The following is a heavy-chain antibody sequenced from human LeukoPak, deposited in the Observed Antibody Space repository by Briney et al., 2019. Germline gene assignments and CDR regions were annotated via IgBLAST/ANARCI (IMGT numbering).Heavy chain of an antibody. V-gene: IGHV4-34*01. CDR1: GGSFSGYY. J-gene: IGHJ4*02. CDR3: AREGSGWDY. CDR2: INHSERT. Sequence: SETLSLTCAVYGGSFSGYYWTWIRQPPGKGLEWIGEINHSERTNYNPSLKSRVTISVDTSKNQFSLKLSSVTAADTAVYYCAREGSGWDYWGQGTLVTVSS. D-gene: IGHD6-19*01.